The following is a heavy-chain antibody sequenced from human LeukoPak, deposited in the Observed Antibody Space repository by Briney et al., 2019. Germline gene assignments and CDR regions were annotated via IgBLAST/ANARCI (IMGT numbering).Heavy chain of an antibody. D-gene: IGHD1-26*01. CDR1: GGSISSSNW. Sequence: SGTLSLTCAVSGGSISSSNWWSWVRQLPGKGLEWIGEIYHSGSTNYNPSLKSRVTISVDKSKNQSSLKLSSVTAADTAVYYCARDMRELRGFDPWGQGTLVTVSS. V-gene: IGHV4-4*02. CDR2: IYHSGST. J-gene: IGHJ5*02. CDR3: ARDMRELRGFDP.